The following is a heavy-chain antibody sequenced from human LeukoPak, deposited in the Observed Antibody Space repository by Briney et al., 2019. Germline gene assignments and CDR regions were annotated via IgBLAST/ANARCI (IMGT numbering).Heavy chain of an antibody. CDR3: ATTAPLSVPGTHPLH. CDR2: FDPEDGET. J-gene: IGHJ4*02. V-gene: IGHV1-24*01. Sequence: ASVKVSCKVSGYTLTELSMHWVRQAPGKGLEWMGGFDPEDGETLYAQKFQGRVTMTEDTSTDTAYMELSSLRSDDTAVYYCATTAPLSVPGTHPLHWGQGTLVTVSS. D-gene: IGHD6-19*01. CDR1: GYTLTELS.